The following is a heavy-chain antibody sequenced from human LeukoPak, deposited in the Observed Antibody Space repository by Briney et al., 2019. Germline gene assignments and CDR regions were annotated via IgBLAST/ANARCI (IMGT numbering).Heavy chain of an antibody. CDR1: GFTFRDSA. CDR3: TRRPNSYWYFDL. Sequence: GGSLRLSCAASGFTFRDSAMHWVRQASGKGLEWVARVRSKVNNYATAYDASVKGGFTVSRDDSRNTAYLEMNSLKTEDTAVYYCTRRPNSYWYFDLWGRGTLVTVSS. V-gene: IGHV3-73*01. J-gene: IGHJ2*01. CDR2: VRSKVNNYAT.